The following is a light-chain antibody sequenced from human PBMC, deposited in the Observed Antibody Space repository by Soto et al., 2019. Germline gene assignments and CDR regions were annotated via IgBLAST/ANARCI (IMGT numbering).Light chain of an antibody. Sequence: EIAMTQSPATLSVSPGERATLSCRASQSVSINLAWYQQKPGQAPRLLIYGASTRATGIPARFSGSGSGTNFTLTISSLQSEDFAVYYCQQYNNWPPWTFGQGTKVEIK. CDR3: QQYNNWPPWT. V-gene: IGKV3-15*01. CDR2: GAS. CDR1: QSVSIN. J-gene: IGKJ1*01.